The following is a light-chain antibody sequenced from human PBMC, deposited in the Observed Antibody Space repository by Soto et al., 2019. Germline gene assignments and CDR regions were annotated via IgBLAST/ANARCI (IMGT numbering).Light chain of an antibody. CDR2: WAS. CDR1: QSVLYSSNNKNY. Sequence: DIVMTQSPDSLAVSLGERATINCKSSQSVLYSSNNKNYLAWYKQKPGQPPKLLISWASTRESGVPDRFSGSGYGTDFTLTIRSLQAEDVAVYYCQQYYSTPLTFGGGTKVDIK. V-gene: IGKV4-1*01. J-gene: IGKJ4*01. CDR3: QQYYSTPLT.